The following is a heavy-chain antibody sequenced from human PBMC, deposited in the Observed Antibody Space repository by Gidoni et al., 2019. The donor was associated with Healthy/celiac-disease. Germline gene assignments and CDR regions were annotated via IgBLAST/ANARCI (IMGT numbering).Heavy chain of an antibody. CDR2: IYYSWST. CDR3: ARHGGDPTWGGFDP. Sequence: QLQLQESGPVLVKHSETLSLTCTVSGGSSSSSSYYWGWIRQPPGTGLEWIGSIYYSWSTYYNPSLKSRVTISVDTSKNQFSLKLSSVTAADTAVYYCARHGGDPTWGGFDPWGQGTLVTVSS. J-gene: IGHJ5*02. V-gene: IGHV4-39*01. CDR1: GGSSSSSSYY. D-gene: IGHD3-16*01.